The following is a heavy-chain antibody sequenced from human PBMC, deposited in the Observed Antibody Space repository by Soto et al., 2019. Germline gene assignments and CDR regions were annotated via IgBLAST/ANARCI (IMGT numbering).Heavy chain of an antibody. CDR1: GGSISSSSYY. Sequence: SETLSLTCTVSGGSISSSSYYWGWIRQPPGKGLEWIGSIYYSGSTYYNPSLKSRVTISVDTSKNQFSLKLSSVTAADTAVYYCERHGKDILTGYYSYWGQGTLVTVSS. J-gene: IGHJ4*02. CDR2: IYYSGST. V-gene: IGHV4-39*01. D-gene: IGHD3-9*01. CDR3: ERHGKDILTGYYSY.